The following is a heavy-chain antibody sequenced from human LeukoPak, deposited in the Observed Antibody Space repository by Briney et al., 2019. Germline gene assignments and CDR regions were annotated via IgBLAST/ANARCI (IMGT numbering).Heavy chain of an antibody. CDR1: GGSISSYY. D-gene: IGHD2-15*01. J-gene: IGHJ3*02. V-gene: IGHV4-34*01. Sequence: SETLSLTCTVSGGSISSYYWSWIRQPPGKGLEWIGEINHSGSTNYNPSLKSRVTISVDTSKNQFSLKLSSVTAADTAVYYCARESSRYCSGGSCYRVGAFDIWGQGTMVTVSS. CDR3: ARESSRYCSGGSCYRVGAFDI. CDR2: INHSGST.